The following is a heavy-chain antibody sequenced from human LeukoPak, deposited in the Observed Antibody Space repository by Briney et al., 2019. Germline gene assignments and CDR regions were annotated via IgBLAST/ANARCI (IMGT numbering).Heavy chain of an antibody. CDR1: GYTFTGYY. Sequence: ASVKVSCKASGYTFTGYYMHWVRQAPGQGLEWMGWINPNSGVTNYAQKFQGRVTMTRDTSISTAYMELSRLRSDDTAVYYCAREAYYYGSGSSVYNWFDPWGQGTLVTVSS. V-gene: IGHV1-2*02. D-gene: IGHD3-10*01. J-gene: IGHJ5*02. CDR3: AREAYYYGSGSSVYNWFDP. CDR2: INPNSGVT.